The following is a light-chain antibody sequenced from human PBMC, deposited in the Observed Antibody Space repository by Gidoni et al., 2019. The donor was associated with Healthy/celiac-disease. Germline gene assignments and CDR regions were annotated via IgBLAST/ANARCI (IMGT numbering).Light chain of an antibody. Sequence: IQMTPSPSSLSAAVGDRVTITCRASQGISNYLAWYQQKPGKVPKLLIYAASTLQSGVPSRFSGSGSGTDVTLTISSLQPEDVATYYCQKYNSAPWTFGQGTKVEIK. J-gene: IGKJ1*01. CDR3: QKYNSAPWT. V-gene: IGKV1-27*01. CDR2: AAS. CDR1: QGISNY.